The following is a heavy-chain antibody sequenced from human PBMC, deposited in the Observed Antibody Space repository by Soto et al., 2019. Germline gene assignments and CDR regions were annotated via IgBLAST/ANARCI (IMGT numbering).Heavy chain of an antibody. CDR2: IYHSGST. Sequence: PSETLSLTCAVSGYSISSGYYWGWIRQSPGKGLEWIGSIYHSGSTYYNPSLKSRVIISVDTSKNQFSLKLSSVTAADTAVYYCARDLTIGGFFDPWGQGTLVTVSS. J-gene: IGHJ5*02. D-gene: IGHD3-10*01. CDR1: GYSISSGYY. V-gene: IGHV4-38-2*02. CDR3: ARDLTIGGFFDP.